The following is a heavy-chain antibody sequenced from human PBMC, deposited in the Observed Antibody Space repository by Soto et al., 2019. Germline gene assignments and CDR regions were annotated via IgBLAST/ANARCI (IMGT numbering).Heavy chain of an antibody. CDR2: ISYDGSNK. D-gene: IGHD6-13*01. Sequence: QVQLVESGGGVVQPGRSLRLSCAASGFTFSSYAMHWVRQAPGKGLEWVAAISYDGSNKYYADSVKGRFTISRDNSKNKLYLQRNSLRAEDTAVYYCARVGKAAAGRGPCDYWGQGTLVTVST. J-gene: IGHJ4*02. CDR1: GFTFSSYA. V-gene: IGHV3-30-3*01. CDR3: ARVGKAAAGRGPCDY.